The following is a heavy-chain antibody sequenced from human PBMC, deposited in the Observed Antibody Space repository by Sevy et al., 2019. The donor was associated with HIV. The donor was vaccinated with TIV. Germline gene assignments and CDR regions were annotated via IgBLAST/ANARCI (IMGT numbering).Heavy chain of an antibody. V-gene: IGHV3-11*01. Sequence: GGSLRLSCAASEFTFSVYYMTWIRQAPGKGLELVSYINSWGTPIYYADSGKGRFTISRDNANNSLYLQMNSLRAEDTAVYYCARTVLGPYFDHWGQGTLVTVSS. CDR2: INSWGTPI. D-gene: IGHD2-8*02. J-gene: IGHJ4*02. CDR1: EFTFSVYY. CDR3: ARTVLGPYFDH.